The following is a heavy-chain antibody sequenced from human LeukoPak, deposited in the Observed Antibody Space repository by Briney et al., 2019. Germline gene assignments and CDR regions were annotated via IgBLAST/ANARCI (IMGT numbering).Heavy chain of an antibody. CDR1: GFTFSNAW. D-gene: IGHD5-12*01. CDR3: ARARGGYDLDY. Sequence: QSGGSLRLSCAASGFTFSNAWMSWVRQAPGKGLEWVANIKQDGGEKYYVESVKGRFTISRDNVKNSLYLQMNSLRVEDTAVYYCARARGGYDLDYWGQGTLVTVSS. CDR2: IKQDGGEK. J-gene: IGHJ4*02. V-gene: IGHV3-7*01.